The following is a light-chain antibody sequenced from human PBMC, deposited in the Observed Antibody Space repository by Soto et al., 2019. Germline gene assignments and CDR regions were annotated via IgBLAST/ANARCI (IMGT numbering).Light chain of an antibody. V-gene: IGKV3-11*01. J-gene: IGKJ1*01. CDR3: QQRSNWPPT. CDR2: DAS. CDR1: QSVSSY. Sequence: EIVLTQSPATLSLSPGERATLSCRASQSVSSYLAWYQQKPGQAPRLLIYDASNRATGIPARFSGSGSGTDVTLTISSLEPEDLAVYYCQQRSNWPPTFGQGTKGEI.